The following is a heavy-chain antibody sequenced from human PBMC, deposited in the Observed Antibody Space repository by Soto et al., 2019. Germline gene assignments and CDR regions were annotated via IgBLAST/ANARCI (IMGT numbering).Heavy chain of an antibody. D-gene: IGHD4-17*01. Sequence: GGSLRLSCAASGVTFSSYAMSWVRQAPGKGLEWVSAISGSGSRTYYADSVKGRFTFSRDNSKKTLYLQMNSLRAEDTAVYFCAKGTYRDYVYWDHAFDIWGQGTMVTVSS. CDR2: ISGSGSRT. V-gene: IGHV3-23*01. CDR1: GVTFSSYA. J-gene: IGHJ3*02. CDR3: AKGTYRDYVYWDHAFDI.